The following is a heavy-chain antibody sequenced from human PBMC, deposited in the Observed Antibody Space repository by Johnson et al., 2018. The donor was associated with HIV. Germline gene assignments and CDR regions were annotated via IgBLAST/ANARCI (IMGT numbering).Heavy chain of an antibody. CDR3: ARRADAFDS. J-gene: IGHJ3*02. CDR2: IYSGGSI. CDR1: GFTFSSYA. V-gene: IGHV3-23*03. Sequence: VQLVESGGGVVQPGGSLRFSCAVSGFTFSSYAMSWVRQAPGKGLEWVSVIYSGGSIYYADSVKGRFTISRDNSKNTLHLQMNSLRAEDTALYYCARRADAFDSWGQGTMVTVAS.